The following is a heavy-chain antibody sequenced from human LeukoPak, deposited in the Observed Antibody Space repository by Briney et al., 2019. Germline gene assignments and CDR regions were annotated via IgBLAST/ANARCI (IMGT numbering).Heavy chain of an antibody. CDR2: ITTNGGST. Sequence: PGGSLRLSCVASGFTFSNYAMHWVRQAPGKGLECVSAITTNGGSTFYANSVKGRFTISRDNSKNTLYLQMGSLRAEDMAVYFCAGRPADGPPDYWGQGTVVTVSS. V-gene: IGHV3-64*01. D-gene: IGHD6-13*01. CDR3: AGRPADGPPDY. J-gene: IGHJ4*02. CDR1: GFTFSNYA.